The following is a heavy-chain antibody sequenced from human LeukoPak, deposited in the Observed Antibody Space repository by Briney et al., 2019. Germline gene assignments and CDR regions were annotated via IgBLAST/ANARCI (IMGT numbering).Heavy chain of an antibody. CDR1: GGSISSYY. Sequence: SGALSLTCTVSGGSISSYYWSWIRPPPGKGLDWIGYIYYSGSTNYNPSLKSRVTISVDTSKNQFSLKLSSVTAADTAVYYCARNIYGDYYYYYYMDVWGKGTTVTVSS. V-gene: IGHV4-59*01. J-gene: IGHJ6*03. D-gene: IGHD4-17*01. CDR2: IYYSGST. CDR3: ARNIYGDYYYYYYMDV.